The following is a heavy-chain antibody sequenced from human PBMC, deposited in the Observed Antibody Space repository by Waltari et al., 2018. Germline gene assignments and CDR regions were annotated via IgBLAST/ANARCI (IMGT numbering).Heavy chain of an antibody. J-gene: IGHJ2*01. D-gene: IGHD2-15*01. V-gene: IGHV4-59*02. CDR1: GDTVDLYY. Sequence: QLQLQESGPGLVKSSETLSLTCTVTGDTVDLYYWSWVRQSSGKTFEWLGYISYSEGPQYNPAVQSRLTLALDTSKNHFFLSLRAVTAADTGLYFCVRGGGFRWFDVWGHGTLVSVPS. CDR2: ISYSEGP. CDR3: VRGGGFRWFDV.